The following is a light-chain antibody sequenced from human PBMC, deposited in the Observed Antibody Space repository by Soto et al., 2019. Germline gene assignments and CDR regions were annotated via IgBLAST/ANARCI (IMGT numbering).Light chain of an antibody. CDR1: QSISTW. V-gene: IGKV1-5*01. CDR3: QQYISYSYT. J-gene: IGKJ2*01. Sequence: DIQMTQSPSTLSASVGDRVTITCRASQSISTWLAWYQQEPGKAPKLLIYDASTSESGVPSRFGGSGSGTEFTLTISSLEPDDFAVYYCQQYISYSYTFGQGTKLEIK. CDR2: DAS.